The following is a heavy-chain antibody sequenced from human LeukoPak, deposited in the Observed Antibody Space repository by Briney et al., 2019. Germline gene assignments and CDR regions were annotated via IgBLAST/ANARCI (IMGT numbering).Heavy chain of an antibody. CDR3: ARAYCSSTSCYPPNY. D-gene: IGHD2-2*01. CDR1: GFTFSSYS. CDR2: ISSSGSTI. V-gene: IGHV3-48*04. J-gene: IGHJ4*02. Sequence: PGGPLSLSCAASGFTFSSYSMNWVRQAPGKGLEWVSYISSSGSTIYYADSVKGRFTISRDNAKNSLYLQMNGPRAEDTAVYYCARAYCSSTSCYPPNYWGQGTLVTVSS.